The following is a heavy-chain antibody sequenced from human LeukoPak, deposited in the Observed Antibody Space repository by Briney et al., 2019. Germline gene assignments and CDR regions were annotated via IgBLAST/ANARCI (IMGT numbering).Heavy chain of an antibody. Sequence: SETLSLTCIVSGDSIRNSDYYWGWIRQPPGKGLEWIGSIYYSGRTYYNPSLKIRITISVDTSKSQFSLKLSSVTATDTAVYYCARHALVVAALWGQGTLVTVSS. CDR2: IYYSGRT. J-gene: IGHJ4*02. D-gene: IGHD6-19*01. V-gene: IGHV4-39*01. CDR3: ARHALVVAAL. CDR1: GDSIRNSDYY.